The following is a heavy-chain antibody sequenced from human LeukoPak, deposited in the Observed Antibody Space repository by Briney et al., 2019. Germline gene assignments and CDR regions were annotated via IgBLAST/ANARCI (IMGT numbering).Heavy chain of an antibody. J-gene: IGHJ4*02. CDR2: IYYSGST. CDR1: GDSIRRDNYY. Sequence: SETLSLTCTVSGDSIRRDNYYWGWIRQPPGKGLEWIGSIYYSGSTYYNPSLKSRVSISADPSKSQFSLKLTSVTAADTAVYYCATHPLLDYWGQGSLVTVSS. D-gene: IGHD3-16*02. CDR3: ATHPLLDY. V-gene: IGHV4-39*01.